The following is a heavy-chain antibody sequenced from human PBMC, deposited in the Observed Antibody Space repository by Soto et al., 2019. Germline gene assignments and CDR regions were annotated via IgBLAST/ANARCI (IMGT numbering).Heavy chain of an antibody. V-gene: IGHV3-23*01. D-gene: IGHD6-13*01. J-gene: IGHJ4*02. CDR2: ISGSGGST. Sequence: PGGSLRLSCAASGFTFSSYAMSWVRQAPGKGLEWVSAISGSGGSTYYADSVKGRFTISRDNSKNTLYLQMNSLRAEDTAVYYCAKDNGYSSSWLEFDYWGQGTLVTVSS. CDR3: AKDNGYSSSWLEFDY. CDR1: GFTFSSYA.